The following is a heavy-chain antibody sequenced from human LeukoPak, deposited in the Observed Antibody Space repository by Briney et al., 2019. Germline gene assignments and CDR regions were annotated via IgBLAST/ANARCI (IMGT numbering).Heavy chain of an antibody. CDR1: GFTFSSYA. V-gene: IGHV3-23*01. CDR2: ISGSGGST. D-gene: IGHD1-26*01. Sequence: GGSLRLSCAASGFTFSSYAMSWVRQAPGKGLEWVSAISGSGGSTYYADSVKGRFTISRDNSKNTLYLQMNSLRAEDTAVYYCAKDRVGGKYYYYYMDVWGKGTTVTVSS. CDR3: AKDRVGGKYYYYYMDV. J-gene: IGHJ6*03.